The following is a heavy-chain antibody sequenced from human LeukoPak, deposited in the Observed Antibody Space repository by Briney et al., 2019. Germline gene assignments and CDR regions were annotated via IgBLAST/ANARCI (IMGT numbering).Heavy chain of an antibody. CDR3: ARVKSSGWGIGFAY. CDR1: GGSVTDYY. J-gene: IGHJ4*02. D-gene: IGHD6-19*01. V-gene: IGHV4-59*02. Sequence: SETLSLTCTVPGGSVTDYYWSWIRQSPGKGLEWIGYIYYTGTSYNPSLKSRVTISADTSKNQFSLKLSSVTAADTAVYYCARVKSSGWGIGFAYWGQGTLVTVSS. CDR2: IYYTGT.